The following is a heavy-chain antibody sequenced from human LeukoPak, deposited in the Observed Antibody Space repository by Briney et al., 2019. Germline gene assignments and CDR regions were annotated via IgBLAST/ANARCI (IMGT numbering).Heavy chain of an antibody. J-gene: IGHJ4*02. CDR2: ISGCGAST. CDR3: ARVARIAVAGTLDH. Sequence: GGSLRLSCAASGFIFSSYAMSWVRQAPGKGLEWVSSISGCGASTYYADSVKGRFTISRDNWMYLQMSSLRAEDTAVYYCARVARIAVAGTLDHWGQGTLVTVSS. D-gene: IGHD6-19*01. V-gene: IGHV3-23*01. CDR1: GFIFSSYA.